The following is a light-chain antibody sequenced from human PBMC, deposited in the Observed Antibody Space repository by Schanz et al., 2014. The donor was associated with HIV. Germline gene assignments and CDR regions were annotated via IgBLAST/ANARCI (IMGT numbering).Light chain of an antibody. CDR3: CSYASSGTWV. CDR2: DVS. CDR1: SSDVGYYNY. V-gene: IGLV2-14*01. J-gene: IGLJ3*02. Sequence: QSALTQPASVSGSPGQSITISCTGTSSDVGYYNYVSWYQQHPGKAPKIMIYDVSNRPSGVSNRFSGSKSANTASLTISGLQAEDEADYYCCSYASSGTWVFGGGTKVTVL.